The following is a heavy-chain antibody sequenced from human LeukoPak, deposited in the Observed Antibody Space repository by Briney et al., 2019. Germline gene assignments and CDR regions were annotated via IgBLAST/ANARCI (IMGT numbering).Heavy chain of an antibody. CDR1: GFTFSSYS. CDR2: ISSSSSTI. V-gene: IGHV3-48*01. D-gene: IGHD3-10*01. CDR3: ARASYGPGSFPDY. J-gene: IGHJ4*02. Sequence: PGGSLRLSCAASGFTFSSYSMNWVRQAPGKGLEWVSYISSSSSTIYYADSVKGRFTISRDNAKNSLYLQMNSLRAEDTAVYYCARASYGPGSFPDYWGQGTLVTVSS.